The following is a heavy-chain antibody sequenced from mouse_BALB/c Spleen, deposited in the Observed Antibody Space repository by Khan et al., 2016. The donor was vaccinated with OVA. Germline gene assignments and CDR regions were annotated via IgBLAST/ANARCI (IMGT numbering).Heavy chain of an antibody. D-gene: IGHD1-2*01. V-gene: IGHV3-1*02. CDR1: GYSITSGYG. Sequence: EVQLVESGPGLVKPSQSLSLTYTATGYSITSGYGWNWIRQFPGNKLEWMGYIRYSGSTNYNPSLKSRVSITRDTSKNQFFLQLNSVTTEDTATXYYARTARIKYWGQGTTLTVSS. CDR2: IRYSGST. CDR3: ARTARIKY. J-gene: IGHJ2*01.